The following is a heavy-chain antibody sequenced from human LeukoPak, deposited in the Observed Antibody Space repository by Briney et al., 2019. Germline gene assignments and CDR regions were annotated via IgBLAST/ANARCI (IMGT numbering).Heavy chain of an antibody. Sequence: ASVKVSCKASGYTFTSYGISWVRQAPGQGLEWMGWISAYNGNTNYAQKLQGRVTMTTDTSTSTAYMELRSLRSDDTAVYYCARMQATSLNYYYYYYMDVWGKGTTVTVSS. CDR3: ARMQATSLNYYYYYYMDV. J-gene: IGHJ6*03. CDR1: GYTFTSYG. CDR2: ISAYNGNT. V-gene: IGHV1-18*01. D-gene: IGHD5-24*01.